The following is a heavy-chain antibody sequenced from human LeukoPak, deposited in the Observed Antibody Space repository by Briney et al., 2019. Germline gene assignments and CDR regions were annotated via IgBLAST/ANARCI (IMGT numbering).Heavy chain of an antibody. J-gene: IGHJ5*02. CDR3: ARIWSYYTAYNWFDP. D-gene: IGHD1-26*01. CDR1: GFTFSSYS. CDR2: ISSSSSTI. V-gene: IGHV3-48*02. Sequence: PGGSLRLSCAASGFTFSSYSMNWVRQAPGKGLEWVSYISSSSSTIYYADSVKGRFTISRDNAKNSLYLQMNSLRDEDTAVYYCARIWSYYTAYNWFDPWGQGTLVTVSS.